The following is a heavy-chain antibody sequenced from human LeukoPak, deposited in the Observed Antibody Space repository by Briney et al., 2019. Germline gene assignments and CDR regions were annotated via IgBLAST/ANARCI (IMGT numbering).Heavy chain of an antibody. CDR1: GGSFSGYY. D-gene: IGHD7-27*01. J-gene: IGHJ4*02. V-gene: IGHV4-34*01. CDR3: ARVKTGGLDY. CDR2: INHSGST. Sequence: SETLSLTCAVYGGSFSGYYWSWIRQPPGKGLEWIGEINHSGSTNYNPSLKSRVTISVDTSKNQFSLKLSSVTAADTAVYYCARVKTGGLDYWGQGTLVTVSS.